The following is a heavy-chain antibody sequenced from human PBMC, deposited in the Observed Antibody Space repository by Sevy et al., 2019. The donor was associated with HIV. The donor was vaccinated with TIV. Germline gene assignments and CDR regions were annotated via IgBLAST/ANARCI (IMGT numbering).Heavy chain of an antibody. D-gene: IGHD3-22*01. J-gene: IGHJ4*02. Sequence: ASVKVSCKVSGSTLSQLSMHWVRQAPGKGLEWTGSFDPEDRETIYAQKFQGRLTMTEDNSTDTAYMELSSLRSEDTTVYYCATSKDYYDSSGYPFDYWGQGTLVIVSS. CDR1: GSTLSQLS. V-gene: IGHV1-24*01. CDR3: ATSKDYYDSSGYPFDY. CDR2: FDPEDRET.